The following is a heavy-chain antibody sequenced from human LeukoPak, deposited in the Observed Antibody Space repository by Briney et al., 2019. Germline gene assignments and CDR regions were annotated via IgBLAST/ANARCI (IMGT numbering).Heavy chain of an antibody. Sequence: SQTLSLTCAVSGGSISSGGYSWSWIRQPPGKGLEWIGYIYHSGSTYYNPSLKSRVTISVDRPKNQFSLKLSSVTAADTAVYYCASQYCSSTSCLFDYWGQGTLVTVSS. D-gene: IGHD2-2*01. V-gene: IGHV4-30-2*01. CDR2: IYHSGST. CDR1: GGSISSGGYS. CDR3: ASQYCSSTSCLFDY. J-gene: IGHJ4*02.